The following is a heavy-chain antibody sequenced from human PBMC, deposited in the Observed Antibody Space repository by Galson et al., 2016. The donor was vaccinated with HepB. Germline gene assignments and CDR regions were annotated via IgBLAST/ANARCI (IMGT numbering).Heavy chain of an antibody. CDR1: GVSISSYY. V-gene: IGHV4-4*07. Sequence: ETLSLTCSVSGVSISSYYWNWIRQTAGKGLEWIGRIYISGSANYNPSLKSRVTMSLDTSKNQFSLNLESVTAADTAVYYCARAGGFDYHFENWGQGILVTVSS. CDR3: ARAGGFDYHFEN. J-gene: IGHJ4*02. CDR2: IYISGSA. D-gene: IGHD5-12*01.